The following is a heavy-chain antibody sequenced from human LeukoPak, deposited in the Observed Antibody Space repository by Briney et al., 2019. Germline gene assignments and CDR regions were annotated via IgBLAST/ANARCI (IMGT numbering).Heavy chain of an antibody. J-gene: IGHJ3*02. CDR1: GGSISSYY. Sequence: SETLSLSCTVSGGSISSYYWSWIRQPPGKGLEWIGYIYYSGSTNYNPSLKSRVTISVDTSKNQFSPKLSSVTAADTAVYYCARHERNAFDIWGQGTMVTVSS. CDR2: IYYSGST. V-gene: IGHV4-59*08. CDR3: ARHERNAFDI.